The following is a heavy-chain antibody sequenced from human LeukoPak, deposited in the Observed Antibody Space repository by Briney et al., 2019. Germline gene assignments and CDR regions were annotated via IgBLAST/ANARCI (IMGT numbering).Heavy chain of an antibody. CDR2: IWSDGNNR. CDR3: AKDPGASVSGFYMDV. V-gene: IGHV3-30*02. CDR1: GFTFRNYG. D-gene: IGHD2-8*02. Sequence: GGSLRLSCAASGFTFRNYGMHWVRQATGKGLEWVSFIWSDGNNRFYADSVKGRFTISRDNSQNMLYLQMDTLRAEDTALYYCAKDPGASVSGFYMDVWGKGTTVTVSS. J-gene: IGHJ6*03.